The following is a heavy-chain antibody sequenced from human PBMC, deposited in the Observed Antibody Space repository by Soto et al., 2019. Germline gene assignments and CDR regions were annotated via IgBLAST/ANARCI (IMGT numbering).Heavy chain of an antibody. V-gene: IGHV3-53*01. CDR1: GFTVSSNY. CDR3: ARDLVAAAGSYYYYGMDV. Sequence: EVQLVESGGGLIQPGGSLRLSCAASGFTVSSNYMSWVRQAPGKGLEWVSVIYSGGSTYYADSVKGRFTISRDNSKNTLYLQMNGLRAEDTAVYYCARDLVAAAGSYYYYGMDVWGQGTTVTVSS. D-gene: IGHD6-13*01. CDR2: IYSGGST. J-gene: IGHJ6*02.